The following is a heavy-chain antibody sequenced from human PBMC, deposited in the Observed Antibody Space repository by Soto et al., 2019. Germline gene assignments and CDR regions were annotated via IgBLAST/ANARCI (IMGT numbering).Heavy chain of an antibody. D-gene: IGHD2-15*01. CDR1: GFTFSSYS. Sequence: GGSLRLSCAASGFTFSSYSMNWVRQAPGKGLEWVSYISSSSSTIYYADSVKGRFTISRDNAKNSLYLQMNSLRAEDTAVYYCARDYCGGSCYSDPRWFDPWGQGTLVTVSS. CDR3: ARDYCGGSCYSDPRWFDP. J-gene: IGHJ5*02. CDR2: ISSSSSTI. V-gene: IGHV3-48*01.